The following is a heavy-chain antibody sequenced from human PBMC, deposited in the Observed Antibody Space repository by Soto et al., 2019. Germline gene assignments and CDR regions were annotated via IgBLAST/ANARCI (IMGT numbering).Heavy chain of an antibody. J-gene: IGHJ6*02. CDR3: ARGVDSSSSTGYYYGMDV. CDR2: MNPNSGNT. D-gene: IGHD6-13*01. CDR1: GYTFTSYD. V-gene: IGHV1-8*01. Sequence: QVQLVQSGAEVKKPGASVKVSCKASGYTFTSYDINWVRQATGQGREWMGWMNPNSGNTGYAQKFQGRVTMTRNTSISTAYMGLSSLRSEDTAVYYCARGVDSSSSTGYYYGMDVWGQGTTVTVSS.